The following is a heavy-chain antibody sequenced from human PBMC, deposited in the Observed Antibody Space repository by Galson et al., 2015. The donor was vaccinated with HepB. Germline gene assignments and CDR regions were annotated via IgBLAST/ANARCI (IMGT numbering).Heavy chain of an antibody. D-gene: IGHD2-8*02. V-gene: IGHV1-24*01. CDR1: GYTLTELS. Sequence: SVKVSCKVSGYTLTELSMHWVRQAPGKGLEWMGGFDPEDGETIYAQKFQGRVTMTEDTSTDTAYMELSSLRSEDTAVYYCATSLVVYAIPDYWGQGTLVTVSS. CDR3: ATSLVVYAIPDY. CDR2: FDPEDGET. J-gene: IGHJ4*02.